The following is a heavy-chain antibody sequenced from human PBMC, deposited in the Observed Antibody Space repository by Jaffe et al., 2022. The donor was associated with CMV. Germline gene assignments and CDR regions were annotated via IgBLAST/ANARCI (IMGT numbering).Heavy chain of an antibody. V-gene: IGHV1-2*02. CDR1: GSIFSGYY. CDR2: IDPNTGNT. CDR3: ARDQSGWHDNFDS. D-gene: IGHD6-19*01. J-gene: IGHJ4*02. Sequence: QVQLVQSGAEVKKPGASVTVSCKASGSIFSGYYIHWVRQAPGQGLEWMGWIDPNTGNTNYAQKFQGRVTMTRGTSISTAYMELSRLISDDTAVYYCARDQSGWHDNFDSWGQGTLVTVSS.